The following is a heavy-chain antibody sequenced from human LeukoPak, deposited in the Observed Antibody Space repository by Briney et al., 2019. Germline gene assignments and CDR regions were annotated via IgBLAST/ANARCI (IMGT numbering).Heavy chain of an antibody. CDR2: ISSSGSTI. J-gene: IGHJ4*02. V-gene: IGHV3-11*04. Sequence: PGGSLRLSCAASGFTFSDYYMSWIRQAPGKGLEWVSYISSSGSTIYYADSVKGRFTISRDNAKNSLYLQMNSLRAEDTAVYYCARLYSSSSRAIDYWGQGTLVTVSS. CDR3: ARLYSSSSRAIDY. CDR1: GFTFSDYY. D-gene: IGHD6-6*01.